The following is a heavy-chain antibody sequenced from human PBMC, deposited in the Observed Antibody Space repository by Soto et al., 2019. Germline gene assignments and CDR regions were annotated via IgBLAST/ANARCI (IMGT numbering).Heavy chain of an antibody. CDR3: AKDRITGTRRSYDAFDI. CDR1: GFTFSSYA. CDR2: ISGSGGST. Sequence: GGSLRLSCASSGFTFSSYAMSWVRQAPGKGLEWVSAISGSGGSTYYADSVKGRFTISRDNSKNTLYLQMNSLRAEDTAVYYCAKDRITGTRRSYDAFDIWGQGTMVTVSS. D-gene: IGHD1-7*01. J-gene: IGHJ3*02. V-gene: IGHV3-23*01.